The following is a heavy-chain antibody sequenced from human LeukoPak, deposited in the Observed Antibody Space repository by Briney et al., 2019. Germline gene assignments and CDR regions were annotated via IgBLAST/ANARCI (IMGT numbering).Heavy chain of an antibody. CDR3: ARGREPNYYDSSGYYYPFDY. CDR2: IYHSGST. V-gene: IGHV4-30-2*01. J-gene: IGHJ4*02. Sequence: SETLSLTCAVSGGSISSGDYSWSWIRQPPGKGLERIGYIYHSGSTYYNPSLKSRVTISVDRSKNQFSLKLSSVTAADTAVYYCARGREPNYYDSSGYYYPFDYWGQGTLVTVSS. CDR1: GGSISSGDYS. D-gene: IGHD3-22*01.